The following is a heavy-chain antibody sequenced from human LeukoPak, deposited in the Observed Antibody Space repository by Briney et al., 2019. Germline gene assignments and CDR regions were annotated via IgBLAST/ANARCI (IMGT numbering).Heavy chain of an antibody. D-gene: IGHD3-10*01. CDR2: IYPGDSDT. CDR3: ARRGYYYGSGSYWYFDL. CDR1: GYSFTSYW. V-gene: IGHV5-51*01. J-gene: IGHJ2*01. Sequence: GESLMISCKGSGYSFTSYWIGWVRQMPGKGLEWMGIIYPGDSDTRYSPSFQGQVTISADKSISTAYLQWSSLKASDTAMYYCARRGYYYGSGSYWYFDLWGRGTLVTVSS.